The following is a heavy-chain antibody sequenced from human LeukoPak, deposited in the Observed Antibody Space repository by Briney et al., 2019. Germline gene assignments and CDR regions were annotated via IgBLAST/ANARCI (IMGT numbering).Heavy chain of an antibody. V-gene: IGHV3-13*01. CDR1: GFTFSSYD. Sequence: GGSLRLSCAASGFTFSSYDIHWVRQATGKGLEWVSGIGTAGEIYYPGSVKGRFTISRENAKNSLYLQMNSLRAGDTAVYYCARAAYSSTWYSRYFDLWGRGTLVTVSS. D-gene: IGHD6-13*01. J-gene: IGHJ2*01. CDR3: ARAAYSSTWYSRYFDL. CDR2: IGTAGEI.